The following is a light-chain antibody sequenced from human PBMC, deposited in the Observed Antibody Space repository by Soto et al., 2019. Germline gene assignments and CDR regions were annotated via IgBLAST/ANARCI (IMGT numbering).Light chain of an antibody. CDR3: CSYAGSSTWVV. CDR1: SSDVGSYNL. J-gene: IGLJ2*01. CDR2: EGS. V-gene: IGLV2-23*01. Sequence: QSVLTQPASVSGSPGQSVTISCTGTSSDVGSYNLVSWYQQHPGKAPKLLIYEGSKRPSGVSDRFSGSKSGTTASLTISGLQAEDEADYYCCSYAGSSTWVVFGGGTKVTVL.